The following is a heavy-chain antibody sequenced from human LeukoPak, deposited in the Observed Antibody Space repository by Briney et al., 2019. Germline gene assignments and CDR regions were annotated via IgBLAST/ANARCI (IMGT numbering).Heavy chain of an antibody. D-gene: IGHD3-3*01. J-gene: IGHJ5*02. CDR1: GGSISSYY. CDR2: IYYSGST. Sequence: KPSETLPLTCTVSGGSISSYYWSWIRQPPGKGLEWIGYIYYSGSTNYNPSLKSRVTISVDTSKNQFSLKLSSVTAADTAVYYCAQLVGLLFDPWGQGTLVTVSS. V-gene: IGHV4-59*01. CDR3: AQLVGLLFDP.